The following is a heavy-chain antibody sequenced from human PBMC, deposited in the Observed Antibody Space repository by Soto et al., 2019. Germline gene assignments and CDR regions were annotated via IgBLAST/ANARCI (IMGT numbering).Heavy chain of an antibody. CDR3: ARDTALDY. Sequence: SETLSLTCTVSGGSISNYYWSWIRQPPGKGLEWIGYIFYTGRTSYNPPLKSRVTISVDTSKNQFSLNLRSVTAADTAVYYCARDTALDYWGQGTLVTVSS. J-gene: IGHJ4*02. D-gene: IGHD2-21*02. CDR1: GGSISNYY. V-gene: IGHV4-59*01. CDR2: IFYTGRT.